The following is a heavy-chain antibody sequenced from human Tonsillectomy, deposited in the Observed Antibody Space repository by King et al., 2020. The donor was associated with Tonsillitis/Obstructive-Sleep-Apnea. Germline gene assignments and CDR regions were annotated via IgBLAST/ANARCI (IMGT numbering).Heavy chain of an antibody. V-gene: IGHV4-39*01. J-gene: IGHJ2*01. CDR3: ARHWVESGIVVVPAGNFDL. Sequence: LQLQESGPGLVKPSETLSLTCTVSVGSISSSSYYWGWIRQPPGKGLEWIGSIYYIGRTYYNPSLKSRVTISVDTSKNQFSLTLSSVSAADTAIYYCARHWVESGIVVVPAGNFDLWGRGTLVTVSS. CDR2: IYYIGRT. D-gene: IGHD2-2*01. CDR1: VGSISSSSYY.